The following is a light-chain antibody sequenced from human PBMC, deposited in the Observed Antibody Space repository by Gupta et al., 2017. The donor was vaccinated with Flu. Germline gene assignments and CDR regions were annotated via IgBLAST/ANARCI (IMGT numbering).Light chain of an antibody. CDR3: QQYGSSPLT. Sequence: GTLSLAPGGRATLSCRASQSVSSTYLAWYQQKPGQAPRLLIYGASSRATGIPDRFSGSGSGTDFTLTISRLEPEDFAVYYCQQYGSSPLTFGGGTKVEIK. J-gene: IGKJ4*01. CDR1: QSVSSTY. CDR2: GAS. V-gene: IGKV3-20*01.